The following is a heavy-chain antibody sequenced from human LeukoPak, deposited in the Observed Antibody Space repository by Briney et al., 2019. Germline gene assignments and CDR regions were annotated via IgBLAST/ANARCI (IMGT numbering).Heavy chain of an antibody. V-gene: IGHV1-69*13. CDR2: IIPIFGTA. D-gene: IGHD1-26*01. CDR1: GYTFTSYY. CDR3: ARDMDSGPDFFDY. J-gene: IGHJ4*02. Sequence: ASVKVSCKASGYTFTSYYMHWVRQAPGQGLEWMGGIIPIFGTANYAQKFQGRVTIIADESTSTAYMELSSLRSEDTAVYYCARDMDSGPDFFDYWGLGTLVTVSS.